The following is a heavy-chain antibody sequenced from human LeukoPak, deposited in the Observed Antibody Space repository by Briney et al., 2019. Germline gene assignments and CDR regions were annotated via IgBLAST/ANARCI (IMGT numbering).Heavy chain of an antibody. J-gene: IGHJ5*02. CDR2: IIPIFGMA. CDR1: GGTFSSYA. CDR3: ARDADIAVAGISSANWFDP. Sequence: SVKVSCKASGGTFSSYAISWVRQAPGQGLEWMGRIIPIFGMANHAQNFQGRVTITADKSTSTACMELSSLTSEDTAVYFCARDADIAVAGISSANWFDPWGQGTLVTVSA. D-gene: IGHD6-19*01. V-gene: IGHV1-69*04.